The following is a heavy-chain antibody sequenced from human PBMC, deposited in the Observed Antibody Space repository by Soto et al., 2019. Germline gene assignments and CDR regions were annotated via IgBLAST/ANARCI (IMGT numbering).Heavy chain of an antibody. CDR1: GGSFSGYY. J-gene: IGHJ4*02. D-gene: IGHD3-9*01. CDR2: INHSGST. Sequence: SETLSLTCAVYGGSFSGYYWSWIRQPPGKGLEWIGEINHSGSTNYNPSLKSRVTISVDTSKNQFSLKLSSVTAADTAVYYCARLRYSDWYYFDYWGQGTLVTVS. CDR3: ARLRYSDWYYFDY. V-gene: IGHV4-34*01.